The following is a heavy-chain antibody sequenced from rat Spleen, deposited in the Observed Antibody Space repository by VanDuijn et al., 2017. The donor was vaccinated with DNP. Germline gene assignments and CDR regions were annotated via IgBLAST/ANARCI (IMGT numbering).Heavy chain of an antibody. CDR2: IIYDGGST. D-gene: IGHD1-7*01. CDR3: ATGWVFDY. CDR1: GFTFSDYA. Sequence: EVQLVESGGGLVQPGNSLKLSCAASGFTFSDYAMAWVRPSLRKGLEWVATIIYDGGSTYYRDSVKGRFTISRDNAKSSLYLQMDSLRSEDTATYYCATGWVFDYWGQGVMVTVSS. J-gene: IGHJ2*01. V-gene: IGHV5S10*01.